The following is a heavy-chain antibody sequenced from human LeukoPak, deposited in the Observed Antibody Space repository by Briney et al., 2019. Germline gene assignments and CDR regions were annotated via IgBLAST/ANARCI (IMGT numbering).Heavy chain of an antibody. CDR2: FDPEDGET. Sequence: ASVKVSCKVSGYTLTELSMHWVRQAPGKGLEWMGGFDPEDGETIYAQKFQGRVTMTEDTSTDTAYMELSSLRSEDTAVYYCATVPSLVRGVILDYWGQGTLVTVSS. CDR1: GYTLTELS. D-gene: IGHD3-10*01. V-gene: IGHV1-24*01. CDR3: ATVPSLVRGVILDY. J-gene: IGHJ4*02.